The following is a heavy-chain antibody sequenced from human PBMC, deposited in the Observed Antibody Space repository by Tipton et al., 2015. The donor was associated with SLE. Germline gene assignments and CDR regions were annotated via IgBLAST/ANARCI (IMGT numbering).Heavy chain of an antibody. V-gene: IGHV4-34*01. CDR2: INHSGST. Sequence: TLSLTCTVYGGSFRGYYWTWIRQPPGKGLEWIGEINHSGSTNYNPSLKSRVTISVDTSKNQFSLKLSSVTAADTAVYYCASRGAYRVFAYWGQGTLVPVSS. CDR1: GGSFRGYY. CDR3: ASRGAYRVFAY. J-gene: IGHJ4*02. D-gene: IGHD5-24*01.